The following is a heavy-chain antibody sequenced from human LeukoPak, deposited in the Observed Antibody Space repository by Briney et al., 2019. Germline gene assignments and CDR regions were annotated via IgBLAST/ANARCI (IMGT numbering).Heavy chain of an antibody. CDR2: IIPIFGTA. CDR1: GYTFTSYA. D-gene: IGHD1-26*01. Sequence: SVKVSCKASGYTFTSYAISWVRQAPGQGLEWMGGIIPIFGTANYAQKFQGRVTITADESTSTAYMELSSLRSEDTAVYYCARVQWEPYYYYYYYMDVWGKGTTVTVSS. J-gene: IGHJ6*03. V-gene: IGHV1-69*13. CDR3: ARVQWEPYYYYYYYMDV.